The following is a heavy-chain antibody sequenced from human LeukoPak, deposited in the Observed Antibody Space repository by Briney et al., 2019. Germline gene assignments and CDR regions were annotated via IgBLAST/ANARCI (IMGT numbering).Heavy chain of an antibody. CDR3: AKGGDYYGSGTKGYYFDY. V-gene: IGHV3-30*18. CDR1: GFTFSTYG. CDR2: ISNVGRNK. Sequence: GGSLRLSCAASGFTFSTYGMRWVRQAPGKGLEWVAVISNVGRNKYYPDSVKGRFTFSKDNSKNTLYLQMNSLRAEDTAVYYCAKGGDYYGSGTKGYYFDYWGQGILVTVSS. D-gene: IGHD3-10*01. J-gene: IGHJ4*02.